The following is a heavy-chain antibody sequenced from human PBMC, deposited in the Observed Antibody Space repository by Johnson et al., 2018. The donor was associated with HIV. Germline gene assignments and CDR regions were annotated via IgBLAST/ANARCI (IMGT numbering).Heavy chain of an antibody. CDR3: AKDGGLWSYSLDV. V-gene: IGHV3-30*04. CDR2: IQYDGTDK. CDR1: GFTFSTYA. D-gene: IGHD3-10*01. Sequence: QVQLVESGGGVVQPGRSLRLSCAASGFTFSTYAVHWVRQAPGKGLEWISFIQYDGTDKSYADSVEGRFTISRDNSKNILYLQMNSLRTEDTGLYYCAKDGGLWSYSLDVWGQGTMVSVSS. J-gene: IGHJ3*01.